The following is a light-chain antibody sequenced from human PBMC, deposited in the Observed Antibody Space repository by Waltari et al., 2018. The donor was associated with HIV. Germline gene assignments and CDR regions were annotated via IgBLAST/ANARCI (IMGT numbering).Light chain of an antibody. J-gene: IGLJ1*01. V-gene: IGLV2-8*01. CDR2: DVN. Sequence: QSALIQPASLSGSPGQSVTISCTGTRSDVGGYNYVSWYQQHPGKAPKLMIFDVNKRPIGVPDRFSGSKSGNTAFLTVTGLQAEDEADYYCKSYAGSSNPYVFGPGTKVTVL. CDR3: KSYAGSSNPYV. CDR1: RSDVGGYNY.